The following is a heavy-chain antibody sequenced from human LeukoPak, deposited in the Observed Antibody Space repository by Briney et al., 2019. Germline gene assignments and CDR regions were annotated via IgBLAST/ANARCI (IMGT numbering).Heavy chain of an antibody. J-gene: IGHJ4*02. CDR1: GFTLSRSY. CDR3: ASGGGWVFNN. V-gene: IGHV3-66*01. D-gene: IGHD6-19*01. CDR2: IYRDGST. Sequence: GVLRLSCAASGFTLSRSYMSWVRHAPGRGLECVSDIYRDGSTYYADSVKGRFTISRDNARNSQYLQMNSLRAEDTAVYYCASGGGWVFNNWGQGTLVTVSS.